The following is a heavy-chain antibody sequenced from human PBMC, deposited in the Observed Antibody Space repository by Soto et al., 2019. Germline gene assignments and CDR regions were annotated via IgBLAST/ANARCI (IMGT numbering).Heavy chain of an antibody. J-gene: IGHJ5*02. CDR1: GFTFSSYG. V-gene: IGHV3-33*01. D-gene: IGHD6-19*01. Sequence: QVQLVESGGGVVQPGRSLRLSCAASGFTFSSYGMHWVRQAPGKGLEWVAVIWYDGSNKYYADSVKGRFTISRDNSKNTLYLQMNSLRAEDTAVYYCAREGLVNGFDPWGQGTLVTVSS. CDR3: AREGLVNGFDP. CDR2: IWYDGSNK.